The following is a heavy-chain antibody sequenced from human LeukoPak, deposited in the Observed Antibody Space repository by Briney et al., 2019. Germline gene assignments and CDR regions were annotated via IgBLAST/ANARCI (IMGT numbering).Heavy chain of an antibody. D-gene: IGHD5-24*01. CDR1: GFTFSTYG. CDR2: IGGSGVST. J-gene: IGHJ4*02. Sequence: GGSLRLSCAAAGFTFSTYGMTWVRQAPGKGLEWVSAIGGSGVSTYYADSVKGRFTISRDNSRNTLYLQMNSLRDEDTAVYYCAKDDAWLQYNDWGQGTLVTVSS. V-gene: IGHV3-23*01. CDR3: AKDDAWLQYND.